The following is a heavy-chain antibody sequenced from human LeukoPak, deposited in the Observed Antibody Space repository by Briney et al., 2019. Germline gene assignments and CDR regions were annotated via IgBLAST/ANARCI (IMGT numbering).Heavy chain of an antibody. CDR3: ARVPDSTGWYLDY. V-gene: IGHV3-53*01. CDR1: GFTVSSNY. J-gene: IGHJ4*02. D-gene: IGHD6-19*01. Sequence: GGSLRLSCAASGFTVSSNYMTWARQAPGKGLEWVSVIHSGGTTNYADSVKGRFTISRDNSKNTLYLQMNNLRAEDTAVYYCARVPDSTGWYLDYWGQGTLVTVSS. CDR2: IHSGGTT.